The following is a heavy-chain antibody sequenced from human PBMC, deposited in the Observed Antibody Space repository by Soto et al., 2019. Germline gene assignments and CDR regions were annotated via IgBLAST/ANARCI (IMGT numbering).Heavy chain of an antibody. Sequence: GESLKISCKGSGYSFTSYWIGLVHQMPGKGLEWMGIIYPGDSDTRYSPSFQGQVTISADKSISTAYLQWSSLKASDTAMYYCARLSYDSSGYPKMYYYYGMDVWGQGTTVTVSS. D-gene: IGHD3-22*01. CDR2: IYPGDSDT. V-gene: IGHV5-51*07. CDR3: ARLSYDSSGYPKMYYYYGMDV. J-gene: IGHJ6*02. CDR1: GYSFTSYW.